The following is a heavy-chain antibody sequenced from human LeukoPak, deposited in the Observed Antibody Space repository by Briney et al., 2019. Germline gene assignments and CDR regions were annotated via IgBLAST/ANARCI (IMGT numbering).Heavy chain of an antibody. J-gene: IGHJ4*02. V-gene: IGHV3-7*01. CDR1: GFTFSSHW. CDR2: IKQDGSEK. CDR3: AREATVTTYFDY. D-gene: IGHD4-17*01. Sequence: GGSLRLSCAASGFTFSSHWMNWVRQAPGKGLEWVANIKQDGSEKYYVDSVKGRFTISRDNAKNSLYLQMNSLRAEDTAVYYCAREATVTTYFDYWGQGTLVTVSS.